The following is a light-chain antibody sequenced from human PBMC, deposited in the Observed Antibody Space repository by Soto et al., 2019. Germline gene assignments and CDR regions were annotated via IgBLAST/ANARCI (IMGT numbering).Light chain of an antibody. Sequence: DIVMTHSPPSLPVTPLEPASICCRSSSSVLQINGNIYLGWYLQKPGQSPQXXXHLGSNRASGVPDRFSAIGSGTDFTLNVSRVEAEYVGVYVGMRARQTINTFCQGTLLEVK. CDR2: LGS. CDR1: SSVLQINGNIY. CDR3: MRARQTINT. J-gene: IGKJ5*01. V-gene: IGKV2-28*01.